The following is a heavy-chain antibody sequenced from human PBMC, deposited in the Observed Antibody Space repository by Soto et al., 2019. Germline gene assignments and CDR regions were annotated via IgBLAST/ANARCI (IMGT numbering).Heavy chain of an antibody. D-gene: IGHD5-18*01. CDR2: IDPSDSYT. Sequence: GESLKISCKGSGYSFTSYWISWVSQMPGKGLEWMGRIDPSDSYTNYSPSFQGHVTISADKSISTAYLQWSSLKASDTAMYYCARQKHNVDTVDFDYWGQGTLVTVSS. V-gene: IGHV5-10-1*01. CDR1: GYSFTSYW. CDR3: ARQKHNVDTVDFDY. J-gene: IGHJ4*02.